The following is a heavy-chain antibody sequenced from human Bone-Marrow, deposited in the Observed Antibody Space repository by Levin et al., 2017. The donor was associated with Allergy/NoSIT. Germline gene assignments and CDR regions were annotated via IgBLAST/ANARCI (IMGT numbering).Heavy chain of an antibody. CDR1: GFTFSDYY. D-gene: IGHD3-10*01. V-gene: IGHV3-11*01. CDR3: AREKAGYYGSGSRFDL. J-gene: IGHJ4*02. CDR2: ISDSGSTI. Sequence: PGGSLRLSCTASGFTFSDYYMSWIRQAPGKGLQWVSYISDSGSTIYYRDSVEGRFTISRDNARNSLYLQLSSLGAEDTAVYYCAREKAGYYGSGSRFDLWGQGTLVTVSS.